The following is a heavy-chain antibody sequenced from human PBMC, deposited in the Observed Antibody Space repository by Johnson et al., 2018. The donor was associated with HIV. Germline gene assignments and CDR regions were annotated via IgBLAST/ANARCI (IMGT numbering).Heavy chain of an antibody. CDR3: ARVREMATNRRAFDI. Sequence: VQLVESGGGLIQPGGSLRLSCAVSGFTVSSNYMSWVRQAPGKGLEWVSVIYSGGTTNYADSVKGRFTISRDNAQNTLNLQINTLRAEDTAVYYCARVREMATNRRAFDIWGQGTMVTVSS. V-gene: IGHV3-53*01. D-gene: IGHD5-24*01. J-gene: IGHJ3*02. CDR1: GFTVSSNY. CDR2: IYSGGTT.